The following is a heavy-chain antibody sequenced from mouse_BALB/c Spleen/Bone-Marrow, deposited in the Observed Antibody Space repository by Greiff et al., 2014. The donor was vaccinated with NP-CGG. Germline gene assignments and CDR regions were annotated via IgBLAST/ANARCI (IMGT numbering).Heavy chain of an antibody. CDR2: IDPSDSET. CDR1: GYSFTSYW. V-gene: IGHV1-74*04. D-gene: IGHD1-1*02. Sequence: VQLQESGPQLVRPGASVKISCKASGYSFTSYWMHWVKRRPGQGLEWIGMIDPSDSETRLNQKFKDKATLTVDKSSSTAYMQLSSPTSEDSAVYYCARSVYYGSSYVGYWGQGTTLTVSS. J-gene: IGHJ2*01. CDR3: ARSVYYGSSYVGY.